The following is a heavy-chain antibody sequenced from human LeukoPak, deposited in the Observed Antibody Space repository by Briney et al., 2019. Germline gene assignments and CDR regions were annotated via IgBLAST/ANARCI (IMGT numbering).Heavy chain of an antibody. Sequence: SETLSLTCAVSGGSISSSYYWSWIRQPPGKGLEWIGYIYYSGSTNYNPSLKSRVTISVDTSKNQFSLKLSSVTAADTAVYYCARAAIAVAGVWFDPWGQGTLVTVSS. J-gene: IGHJ5*02. CDR3: ARAAIAVAGVWFDP. D-gene: IGHD6-19*01. CDR2: IYYSGST. CDR1: GGSISSSYY. V-gene: IGHV4-61*01.